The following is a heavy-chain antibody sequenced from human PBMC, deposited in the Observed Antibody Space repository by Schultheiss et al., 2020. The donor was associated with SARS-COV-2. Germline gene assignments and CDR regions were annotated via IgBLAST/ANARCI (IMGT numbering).Heavy chain of an antibody. J-gene: IGHJ4*02. CDR3: AHRRSGRKEYYFDY. D-gene: IGHD1-26*01. V-gene: IGHV2-5*08. CDR1: GFSLSTSGMR. Sequence: SGPTLVKPTQTLTLTCTFSGFSLSTSGMRASWIRQPPGKALEWLARIDWDDDKRYSPSLKSRLTITKDTSKNQVVLTMTNMDPVDTATYYCAHRRSGRKEYYFDYWGQGTLVTVSS. CDR2: IDWDDDK.